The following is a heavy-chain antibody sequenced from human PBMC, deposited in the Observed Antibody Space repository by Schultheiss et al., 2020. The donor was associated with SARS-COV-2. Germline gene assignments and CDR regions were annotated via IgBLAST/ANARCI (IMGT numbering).Heavy chain of an antibody. CDR2: IYTSGST. CDR3: ARRASHTPFDY. J-gene: IGHJ4*02. V-gene: IGHV4-61*02. Sequence: SQTLSLTCTVSGGSISSGSYYWSWIRQPAGKGLEWIGRIYTSGSTNYNPSLKSRVTMSVDTSKNQFSLKLSSVTAADTAVYYCARRASHTPFDYWGQGTLVTVSS. D-gene: IGHD2-2*01. CDR1: GGSISSGSYY.